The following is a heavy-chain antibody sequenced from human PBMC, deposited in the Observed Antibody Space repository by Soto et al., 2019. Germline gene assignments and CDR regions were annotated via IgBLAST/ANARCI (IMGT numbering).Heavy chain of an antibody. Sequence: QVQLQQWGAGLLKPSGTLSLTCAVYGGSFSGYYWSWIRQPPGKGLEWIGEINHSGSTNYNTSLKSRVTISVDTSKNQCSLKLSSVTAADTAVYYCARGNIVVVVASVSDYYYYYMDVWGKGTTVTVSS. V-gene: IGHV4-34*01. CDR3: ARGNIVVVVASVSDYYYYYMDV. D-gene: IGHD2-15*01. J-gene: IGHJ6*03. CDR1: GGSFSGYY. CDR2: INHSGST.